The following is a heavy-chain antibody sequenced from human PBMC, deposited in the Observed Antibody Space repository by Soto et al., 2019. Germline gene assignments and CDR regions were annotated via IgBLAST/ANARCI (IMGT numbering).Heavy chain of an antibody. D-gene: IGHD2-15*01. Sequence: KPGGSLRLSCAASGFTFSSYSMNWVRQAPGKGLEWVSSISSSSSYIYYADSVKGRFTISRDNAKNSLYLQMNSLRAEDTAVYYCAREVRVIVVVVAATPGDAFDIWGKGTMVTV. CDR1: GFTFSSYS. J-gene: IGHJ3*02. CDR2: ISSSSSYI. CDR3: AREVRVIVVVVAATPGDAFDI. V-gene: IGHV3-21*01.